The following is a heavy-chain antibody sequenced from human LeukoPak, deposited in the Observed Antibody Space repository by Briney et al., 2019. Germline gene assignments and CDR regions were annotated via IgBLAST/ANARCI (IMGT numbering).Heavy chain of an antibody. V-gene: IGHV4-34*01. CDR2: INHSGST. CDR1: GGSFSGYY. Sequence: PSETLSLTCAVYGGSFSGYYWSWIRQPPGKGLEWIGEINHSGSTNYNPSLKSRVTISVDTSKNQFSLKLSSATAADTAVYYCASSGFHYMDVWGKGTTVTISS. J-gene: IGHJ6*03. D-gene: IGHD3-10*01. CDR3: ASSGFHYMDV.